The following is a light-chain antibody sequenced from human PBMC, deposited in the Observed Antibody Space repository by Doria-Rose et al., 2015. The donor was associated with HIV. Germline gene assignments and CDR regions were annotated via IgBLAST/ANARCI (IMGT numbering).Light chain of an antibody. V-gene: IGKV3-20*01. Sequence: IVLTQSPGTLSLSPGGRATLSCRASQSFSSTYLAWYQQKPGQAPSLLIYDGSTRATGIPDRFSASGSGTDFTLTINRLEPEDSALYYCHQYGTSWTFGQGTKVEI. J-gene: IGKJ1*01. CDR1: QSFSSTY. CDR2: DGS. CDR3: HQYGTSWT.